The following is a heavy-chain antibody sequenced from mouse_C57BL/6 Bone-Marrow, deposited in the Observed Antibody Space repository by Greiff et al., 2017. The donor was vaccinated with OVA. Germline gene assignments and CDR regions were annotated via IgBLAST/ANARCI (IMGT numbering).Heavy chain of an antibody. J-gene: IGHJ3*01. Sequence: QVQLQQPGAELVRPGTSVKLSCKASGYTFTSYWVHWVKQRPGQGLEWIGVIDPSDSYTNYNQKFKGKATLTVDTSSSTAYIQLSSLTSEDSAVYYCGTGTLVAYRGQGTRVTGSA. CDR3: GTGTLVAY. D-gene: IGHD4-1*01. V-gene: IGHV1-59*01. CDR2: IDPSDSYT. CDR1: GYTFTSYW.